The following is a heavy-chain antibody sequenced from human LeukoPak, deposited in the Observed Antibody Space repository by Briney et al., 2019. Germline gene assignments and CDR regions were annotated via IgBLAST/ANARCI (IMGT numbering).Heavy chain of an antibody. V-gene: IGHV3-23*01. CDR2: VCGGGQRT. J-gene: IGHJ4*02. CDR3: AKNGGNSGDQDTINF. D-gene: IGHD4-23*01. CDR1: GLSFGAHA. Sequence: GGSLRLSCAASGLSFGAHAMHWVRQAPGMGLEWVSGVCGGGQRTHYADSVKGRFTISRDNSKNTLYLQMNSLRAEDTAIYYRAKNGGNSGDQDTINFWGKGTLAPAS.